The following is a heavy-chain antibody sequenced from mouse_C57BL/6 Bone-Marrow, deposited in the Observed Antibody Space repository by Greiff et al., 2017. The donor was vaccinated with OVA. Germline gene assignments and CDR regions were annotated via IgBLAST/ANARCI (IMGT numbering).Heavy chain of an antibody. CDR3: ARDSSSNYGNYVDY. V-gene: IGHV5-4*01. J-gene: IGHJ2*01. Sequence: EVQLVESGGGLVKPGGSLKLSCAASGFTFSSYAMSWVRQTPEKRLEWVATISDGGSYTYYPDNVKGRFTISRDNAKNNLYLQMSHLKSEDTAMYYCARDSSSNYGNYVDYWGQGTTLTVSS. D-gene: IGHD2-1*01. CDR2: ISDGGSYT. CDR1: GFTFSSYA.